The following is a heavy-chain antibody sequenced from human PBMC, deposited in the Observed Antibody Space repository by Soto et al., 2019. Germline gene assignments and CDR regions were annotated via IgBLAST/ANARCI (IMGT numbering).Heavy chain of an antibody. D-gene: IGHD4-17*01. Sequence: GGSLRLSCAASGFTFSSYAMSWVRQAPGKGLEWVSAISGSGGSTYYADSVKGRFTISRDNSKNTLYLQMNSLRAEDTAVYYCAKTHVDDYDPYYYYYYYMDVWGKGTTVTVSS. J-gene: IGHJ6*03. CDR1: GFTFSSYA. CDR3: AKTHVDDYDPYYYYYYYMDV. V-gene: IGHV3-23*01. CDR2: ISGSGGST.